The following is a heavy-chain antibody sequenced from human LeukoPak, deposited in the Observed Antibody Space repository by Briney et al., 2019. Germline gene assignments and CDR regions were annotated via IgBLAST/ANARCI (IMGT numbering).Heavy chain of an antibody. CDR3: AKHAMATITGDAFDI. CDR1: GFTFSSYG. V-gene: IGHV3-30*02. J-gene: IGHJ3*02. D-gene: IGHD5-12*01. Sequence: GGSLRLSCAASGFTFSSYGMHWVRQAPGKGLEWVAFIRYDGSNKYYADSVKGRFTISRDNSKNTFYLQMNSLRPEDTAVYYCAKHAMATITGDAFDIWGQGTMVTVSS. CDR2: IRYDGSNK.